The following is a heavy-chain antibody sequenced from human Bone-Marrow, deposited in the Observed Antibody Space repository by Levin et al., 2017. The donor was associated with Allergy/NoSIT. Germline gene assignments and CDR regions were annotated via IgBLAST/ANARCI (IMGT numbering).Heavy chain of an antibody. CDR3: AKDMFDRCGDTCYSPFDS. CDR2: ITWDGGST. J-gene: IGHJ4*02. CDR1: GFPFDDYT. Sequence: GGSLRLSCAASGFPFDDYTMHWVRQVPGKGLEWVSLITWDGGSTLYADSVKGRFTISRENSKKSLFLKMSSLTTEDTALYYCAKDMFDRCGDTCYSPFDSWGQGTLVMVSS. D-gene: IGHD2-15*01. V-gene: IGHV3-43*01.